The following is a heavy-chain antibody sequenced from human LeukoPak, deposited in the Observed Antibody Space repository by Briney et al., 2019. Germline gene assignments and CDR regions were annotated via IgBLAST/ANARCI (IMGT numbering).Heavy chain of an antibody. V-gene: IGHV3-7*01. CDR1: GFTFSSYW. J-gene: IGHJ6*03. CDR2: IIQDGSEK. CDR3: AKVGNYDYYYMDV. Sequence: GGSLRLSCAASGFTFSSYWMTWVRQAPGKGLEWVANIIQDGSEKNYVDSVKGRFTISRDNAKNSLYLQMNSLRVEDTAVYYCAKVGNYDYYYMDVWGKGTTVTVSS.